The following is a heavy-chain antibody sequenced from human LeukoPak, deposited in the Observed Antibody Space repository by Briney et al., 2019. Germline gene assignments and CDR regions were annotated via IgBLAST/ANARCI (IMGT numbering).Heavy chain of an antibody. CDR3: ARDEPDSSSWYGDAFDI. D-gene: IGHD6-13*01. CDR1: GASISSDSYY. Sequence: PSETLSLTCTVSGASISSDSYYWSWIRQPAGKGLQWIGRIYDSGSTNYYPSFKSRVTMSVDTSKNRFSLKVTSVTAADTAVYYCARDEPDSSSWYGDAFDIWGQGTMVTVSS. CDR2: IYDSGST. J-gene: IGHJ3*02. V-gene: IGHV4-61*02.